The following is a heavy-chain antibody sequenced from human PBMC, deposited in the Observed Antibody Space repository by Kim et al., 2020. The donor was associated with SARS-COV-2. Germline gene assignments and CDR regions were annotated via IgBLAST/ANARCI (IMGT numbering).Heavy chain of an antibody. CDR2: IKQDGSEK. Sequence: GGSLRLSCAASGFTFSSYWMSWVRQAPGKGLEWVANIKQDGSEKYYVDSVKGRFTISRDNAKNSLYLQMNSLRAEDTAVYYCARFREVRGVIRLFDPWGQGTLVTVSS. J-gene: IGHJ5*02. CDR3: ARFREVRGVIRLFDP. D-gene: IGHD3-10*01. V-gene: IGHV3-7*01. CDR1: GFTFSSYW.